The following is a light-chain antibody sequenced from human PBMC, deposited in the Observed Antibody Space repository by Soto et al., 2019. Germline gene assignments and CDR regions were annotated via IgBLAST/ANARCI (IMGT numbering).Light chain of an antibody. Sequence: EIVLTQSPGTLSLSPGERATLSCRASQSVSSSYLAWYQQKPGQAPRLLIYGASSRATGIPDRFSGSGSGTDLTLTISRLEPEDFAVHYCQQYGSSPLGTFGQGTKLEIK. CDR1: QSVSSSY. CDR3: QQYGSSPLGT. V-gene: IGKV3-20*01. CDR2: GAS. J-gene: IGKJ2*01.